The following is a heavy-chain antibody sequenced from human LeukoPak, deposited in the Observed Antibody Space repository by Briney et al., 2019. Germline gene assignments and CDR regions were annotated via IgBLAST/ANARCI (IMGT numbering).Heavy chain of an antibody. CDR1: GFTFGDYA. Sequence: GRSLRLSCTASGFTFGDYAMSWFRQAPGKGLEWVGFIRSKAYGGTTEYAASVKGRFTISRDDSKSIAYLQMNSLKTEDTAVYYCTRRDSSGWYGTPFDYRGQGTLVTVSS. V-gene: IGHV3-49*03. CDR2: IRSKAYGGTT. J-gene: IGHJ4*02. CDR3: TRRDSSGWYGTPFDY. D-gene: IGHD6-19*01.